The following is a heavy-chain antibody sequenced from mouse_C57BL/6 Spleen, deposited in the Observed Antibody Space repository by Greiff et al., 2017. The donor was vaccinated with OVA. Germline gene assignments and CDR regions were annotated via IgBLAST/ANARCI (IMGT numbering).Heavy chain of an antibody. V-gene: IGHV1-11*01. Sequence: VQLQQSGAELARPGASVTLSCKASGYTFPDPIMNWVTKRPGQGLEWIGRLYPVSGETDYNQKFRGKATFSVDRSSSTVYMVLNSLTSEDPAVYYCGRGSAGYRYYFDYWGQGTTLTVSS. D-gene: IGHD3-2*02. CDR2: LYPVSGET. J-gene: IGHJ2*01. CDR3: GRGSAGYRYYFDY. CDR1: GYTFPDPI.